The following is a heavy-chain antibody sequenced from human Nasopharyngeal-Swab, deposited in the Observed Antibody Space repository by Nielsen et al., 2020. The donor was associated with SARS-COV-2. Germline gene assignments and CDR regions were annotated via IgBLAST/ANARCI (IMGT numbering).Heavy chain of an antibody. CDR2: IIPIFGTA. CDR3: ARDSTYYYDSSGSDGAFDI. Sequence: WVRQAPGQGLEWMGGIIPIFGTANYAQKLQGRVTITADESTSTAYMELSSLRSEDTAVYYCARDSTYYYDSSGSDGAFDIWGQGTMVTVSS. V-gene: IGHV1-69*01. D-gene: IGHD3-22*01. J-gene: IGHJ3*02.